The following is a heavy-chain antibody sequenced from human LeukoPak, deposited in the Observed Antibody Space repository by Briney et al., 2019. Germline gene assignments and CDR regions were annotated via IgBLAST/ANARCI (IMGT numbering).Heavy chain of an antibody. D-gene: IGHD3-3*01. CDR3: ARGWAGVVISEEPLDY. CDR1: GGTFSNYA. J-gene: IGHJ4*02. Sequence: ASVKVSCKASGGTFSNYAINWVRQAPGQGLEWMGGIIPIFGTANYAQKFQGRVTITADKSTSTVYMELNSLKSEDTAVYYCARGWAGVVISEEPLDYWGQGTLVTVSS. V-gene: IGHV1-69*06. CDR2: IIPIFGTA.